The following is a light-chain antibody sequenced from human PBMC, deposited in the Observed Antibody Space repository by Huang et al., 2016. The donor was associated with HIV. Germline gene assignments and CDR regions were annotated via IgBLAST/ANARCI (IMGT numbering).Light chain of an antibody. CDR2: WAS. Sequence: DIVMTQSPESLAVPLGERATISCVSIQPVSYSSNKKHVPMNCSAWYQKKPGQPPKLLIYWASSRASGVPDRFSGSGSGTDFTLTISSLQAEDVAVYYCQQHYTTPWTFGQGTKVEIK. V-gene: IGKV4-1*01. CDR1: QPVSYSSNKKHVPMNC. CDR3: QQHYTTPWT. J-gene: IGKJ1*01.